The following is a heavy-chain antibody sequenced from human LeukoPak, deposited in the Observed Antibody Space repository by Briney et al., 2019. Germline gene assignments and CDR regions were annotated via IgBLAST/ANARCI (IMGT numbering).Heavy chain of an antibody. CDR1: GGSFSGYY. J-gene: IGHJ1*01. CDR3: ARGQWLILFQH. V-gene: IGHV4-34*01. CDR2: INHSGST. Sequence: SETLSLTCAVYGGSFSGYYWSWIRQPPGKGLEWIGEINHSGSTNYNPSLKSRVTISVDTSKNQFSLKLSSVTAADTAVYYCARGQWLILFQHWGQGTLVTVSS. D-gene: IGHD6-19*01.